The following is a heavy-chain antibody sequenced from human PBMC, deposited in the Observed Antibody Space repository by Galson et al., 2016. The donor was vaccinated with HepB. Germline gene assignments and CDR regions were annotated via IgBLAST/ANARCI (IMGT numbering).Heavy chain of an antibody. CDR1: GYTFTDCY. Sequence: VKVSCKVSGYTFTDCYIHWVQQAPGGGLEWMGLVDPEDGETMYAVKFQGRVTITADTSTDTAYMELSSLRSEDTAVYYCATMDIVTTSYWFDPWGQGTLVTVSS. D-gene: IGHD5-12*01. CDR2: VDPEDGET. J-gene: IGHJ5*02. CDR3: ATMDIVTTSYWFDP. V-gene: IGHV1-69-2*01.